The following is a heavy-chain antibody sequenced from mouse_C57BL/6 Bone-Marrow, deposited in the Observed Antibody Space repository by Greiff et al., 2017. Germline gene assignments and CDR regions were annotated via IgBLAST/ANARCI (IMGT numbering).Heavy chain of an antibody. Sequence: VQLVESGAELVRPGTSVKVSCKASGYAFTNYLIEWVKQRPGQGLEWIGVINPGSGGTNYNEKFKGKATLNADKSSSTAYMQLSSLTSEDSAVYFCARGYYGSSSYYAMDYWGQGTSVTVSS. CDR3: ARGYYGSSSYYAMDY. CDR2: INPGSGGT. J-gene: IGHJ4*01. D-gene: IGHD1-1*01. V-gene: IGHV1-54*01. CDR1: GYAFTNYL.